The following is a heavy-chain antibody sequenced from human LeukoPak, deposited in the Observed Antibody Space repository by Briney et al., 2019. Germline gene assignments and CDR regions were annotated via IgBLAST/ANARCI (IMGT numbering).Heavy chain of an antibody. D-gene: IGHD5-24*01. J-gene: IGHJ4*02. V-gene: IGHV1-18*01. Sequence: ASVKVSCKASAYTFTSYGISWVRQAPGQGLEWMGWISTYNGDTKYTQKLQGRVTMTADTSTRTAYMELRSLRSDDTAVYYCARGWIEMPTVYFDYWGQGTLVSVSS. CDR1: AYTFTSYG. CDR3: ARGWIEMPTVYFDY. CDR2: ISTYNGDT.